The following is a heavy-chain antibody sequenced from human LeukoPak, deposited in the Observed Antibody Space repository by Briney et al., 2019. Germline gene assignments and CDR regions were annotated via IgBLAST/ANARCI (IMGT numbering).Heavy chain of an antibody. D-gene: IGHD3-22*01. Sequence: PGGSLRLSCAASGLDFSSYSMNWVRQAPGKGLEWDSAISPWSDYIYYVDSVKGRFTISRDYAKNSLYLQMNSLRAEDTAVYYCARASYYDSSGPKRGLDYWGQGTLVTVSS. CDR3: ARASYYDSSGPKRGLDY. V-gene: IGHV3-21*01. CDR1: GLDFSSYS. CDR2: ISPWSDYI. J-gene: IGHJ4*02.